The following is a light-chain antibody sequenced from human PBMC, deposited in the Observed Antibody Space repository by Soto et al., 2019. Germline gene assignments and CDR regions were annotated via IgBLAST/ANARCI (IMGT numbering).Light chain of an antibody. CDR2: SNN. V-gene: IGLV1-44*01. J-gene: IGLJ3*02. CDR1: SSNIGSNY. CDR3: ATWDDSLNGPV. Sequence: QSVLTQPPSASGTPGQRVTISCSGSSSNIGSNYVYWYQQFPGTTPKLLIYSNNQRPSGVPDRFSGSKSGTSASLAISGLQSEDDADYYCATWDDSLNGPVFGGGTKLTVL.